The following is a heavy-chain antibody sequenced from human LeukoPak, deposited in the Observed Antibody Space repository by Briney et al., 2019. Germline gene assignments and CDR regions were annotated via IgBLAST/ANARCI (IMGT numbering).Heavy chain of an antibody. CDR3: ARVVLWFGELFDAFDI. J-gene: IGHJ3*02. CDR2: LYSGGTT. V-gene: IGHV3-66*01. CDR1: GFTVSSNY. D-gene: IGHD3-10*01. Sequence: GGSLRLSCAASGFTVSSNYMSWVRQAPGKGLEWVSVLYSGGTTFYADSVKGRFTVSRDNSKNTLYLQMNSLGAEDTAVYYCARVVLWFGELFDAFDIWGQGTMVTVSS.